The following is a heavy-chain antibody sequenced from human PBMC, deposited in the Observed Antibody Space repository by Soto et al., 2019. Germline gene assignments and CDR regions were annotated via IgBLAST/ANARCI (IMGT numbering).Heavy chain of an antibody. J-gene: IGHJ4*02. V-gene: IGHV3-48*02. CDR2: ISSSSNTV. CDR1: GFTFTRYS. CDR3: ASDSLTTVTTGRVTY. D-gene: IGHD4-17*01. Sequence: EVQLVESGGGLVQPGGSLRLSCAASGFTFTRYSMNWVRQAPGKGLEWVSYISSSSNTVYYADSVKGRFTISRDNAKKSLYRQTSSLGYADTAVEYSASDSLTTVTTGRVTYWGQATVVTASS.